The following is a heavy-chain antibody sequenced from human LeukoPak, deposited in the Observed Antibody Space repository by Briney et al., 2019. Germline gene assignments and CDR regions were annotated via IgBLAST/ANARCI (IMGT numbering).Heavy chain of an antibody. CDR2: ISSSSYI. Sequence: GGSLRLSCAASGFTFSSYSMNWVPQAPGKGLEWVSSISSSSYIYYADSVKGRFTISRDNAKNTLYLQMNSLRAEDTAVYYCARGYGSGSYSQFDYWGQGTLVTVSS. CDR1: GFTFSSYS. V-gene: IGHV3-21*01. D-gene: IGHD3-10*01. J-gene: IGHJ4*02. CDR3: ARGYGSGSYSQFDY.